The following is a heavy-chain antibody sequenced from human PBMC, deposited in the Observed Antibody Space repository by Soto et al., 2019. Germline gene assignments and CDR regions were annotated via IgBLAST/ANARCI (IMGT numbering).Heavy chain of an antibody. CDR1: GGSISSYH. J-gene: IGHJ6*02. Sequence: PKTPSLTCTLPGGSISSYHFIWIRQPPGWVLKWIGYTYYSGSTNYNPSLKSRVTISVDTSKNQFSLKLSSVTAADTAVYYCAGQSREYYYDSSGYLSTDLYYYYYGMDVWGQGTTVTVS. D-gene: IGHD3-22*01. CDR2: TYYSGST. V-gene: IGHV4-59*08. CDR3: AGQSREYYYDSSGYLSTDLYYYYYGMDV.